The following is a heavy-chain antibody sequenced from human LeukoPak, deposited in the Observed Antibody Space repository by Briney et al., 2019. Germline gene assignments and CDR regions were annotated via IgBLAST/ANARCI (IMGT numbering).Heavy chain of an antibody. V-gene: IGHV1-69*01. J-gene: IGHJ4*02. CDR3: ARDHGDGSGTLFDY. CDR1: GGTFSSYA. D-gene: IGHD3-10*01. Sequence: SVKVSCKASGGTFSSYAISWVRQAPGQGLEWMGGIIPIFGTANYAQKFQGRVTITADESTSTAYMELSSLRSEDTAVYYCARDHGDGSGTLFDYWGQGTLVTVSS. CDR2: IIPIFGTA.